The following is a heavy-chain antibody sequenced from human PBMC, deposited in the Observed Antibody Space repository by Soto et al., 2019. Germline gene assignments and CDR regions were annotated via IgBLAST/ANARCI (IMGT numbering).Heavy chain of an antibody. CDR1: GGTFSSYA. Sequence: VQLVQSGAEVKKPGSSVKVSCKAAGGTFSSYAISWVRQAPGQGLEWVGGLIPIFGTANYAQKCQARVRITAEESTRTVYMELSSLRSEDTAVYYSGRDGGGVRWYKGDYWGQGTLVTVSS. J-gene: IGHJ4*02. CDR3: GRDGGGVRWYKGDY. D-gene: IGHD1-1*01. CDR2: LIPIFGTA. V-gene: IGHV1-69*01.